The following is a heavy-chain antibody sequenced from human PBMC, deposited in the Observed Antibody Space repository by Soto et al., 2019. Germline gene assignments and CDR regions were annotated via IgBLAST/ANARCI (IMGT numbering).Heavy chain of an antibody. CDR1: GGSISSSSYY. CDR2: IYYSGST. V-gene: IGHV4-39*01. D-gene: IGHD2-2*01. Sequence: SETLSLTCTVSGGSISSSSYYWGWIRQPPGKGLERIGSIYYSGSTYYNPSLNSRVTISVDTSKNQFSLKLSSVTAADTAVYYCASTPAAIRSYYFDYWGQGTLVTVSS. J-gene: IGHJ4*02. CDR3: ASTPAAIRSYYFDY.